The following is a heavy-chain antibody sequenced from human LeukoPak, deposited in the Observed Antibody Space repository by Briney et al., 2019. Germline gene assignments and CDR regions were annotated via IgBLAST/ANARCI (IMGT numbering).Heavy chain of an antibody. CDR3: ARGFGRVGYYYDSSGPNWFDP. D-gene: IGHD3-22*01. V-gene: IGHV4-31*03. Sequence: PSETLSLTCTVSGGSISSGGYYWSWIRQHPGKGLEWIGYIYYSGSTYYNPSLKSRVTISVDTSKNQFSLKLSSVTAADTAVYYCARGFGRVGYYYDSSGPNWFDPWGQGTLVTVSS. CDR2: IYYSGST. CDR1: GGSISSGGYY. J-gene: IGHJ5*02.